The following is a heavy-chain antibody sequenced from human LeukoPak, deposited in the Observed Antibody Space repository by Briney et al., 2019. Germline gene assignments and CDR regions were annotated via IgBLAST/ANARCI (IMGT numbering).Heavy chain of an antibody. D-gene: IGHD3-9*01. CDR1: GFSFNNNS. CDR3: AYYDLLTGFFDY. Sequence: GAVRLSGAAPGFSFNNNSRWSVHQAKGKGLEWVSAISGGGYNTYYADSVKGRFTTSRDNSKNTLYLQINSLRAEDTAVYYCAYYDLLTGFFDYWGQGTLVTVSS. J-gene: IGHJ4*02. CDR2: ISGGGYNT. V-gene: IGHV3-23*01.